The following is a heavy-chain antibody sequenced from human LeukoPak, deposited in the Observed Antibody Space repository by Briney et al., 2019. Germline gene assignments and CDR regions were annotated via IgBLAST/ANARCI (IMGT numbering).Heavy chain of an antibody. CDR1: GGSISSYY. CDR2: IYTSGST. CDR3: ARDAGYSSGWLPAPFDY. J-gene: IGHJ4*02. D-gene: IGHD6-19*01. Sequence: SETLSLTCTVSGGSISSYYWSWIRQPAGKGLEWIGRIYTSGSTNYNPSLKSRVTMSVDTSKNQYSLKLSSVTDADTAVYYCARDAGYSSGWLPAPFDYWGQGTLVTVSS. V-gene: IGHV4-4*07.